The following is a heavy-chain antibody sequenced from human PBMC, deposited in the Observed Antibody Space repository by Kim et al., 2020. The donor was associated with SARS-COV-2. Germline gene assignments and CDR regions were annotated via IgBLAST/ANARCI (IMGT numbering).Heavy chain of an antibody. V-gene: IGHV3-23*01. CDR2: ISKSDDTT. Sequence: GGSLRLSCAASGFTVTNSAMSWVRQAPGKGLEWVSGISKSDDTTYYGDSVKGRVTISRDTSKNTLYLQMNSLRVEDTAVYYCARGWSYPDYWGQGTLVTVSS. J-gene: IGHJ4*02. D-gene: IGHD3-16*02. CDR1: GFTVTNSA. CDR3: ARGWSYPDY.